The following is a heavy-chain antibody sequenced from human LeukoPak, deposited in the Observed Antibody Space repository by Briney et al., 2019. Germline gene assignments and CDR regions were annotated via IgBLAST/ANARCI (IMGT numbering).Heavy chain of an antibody. CDR3: AKVSTISNYFDY. Sequence: GGSLRLSCAASGFTFNSYAMHWVRQAPGKGLEGVAFIRYDGSNKYYADSLKGRFTISRDNSKNTLYLQMNSLRTEDTAVYHCAKVSTISNYFDYXGQGTLVTVSS. D-gene: IGHD2-2*01. CDR1: GFTFNSYA. J-gene: IGHJ4*02. V-gene: IGHV3-30*02. CDR2: IRYDGSNK.